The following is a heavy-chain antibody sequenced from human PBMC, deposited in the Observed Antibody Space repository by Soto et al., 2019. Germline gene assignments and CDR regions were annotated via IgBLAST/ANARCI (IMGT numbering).Heavy chain of an antibody. Sequence: GSVRLSGAAFQFKISSSSMNWVRESAGRGLGGGAYISVRVVKALSAASVKRRFAVSRDTAKNPLYLHMSGLRDEDSAVYYCARYYYDSSGYDGMAVWGQGTPVTVSS. CDR1: QFKISSSS. D-gene: IGHD3-22*01. V-gene: IGHV3-48*02. CDR3: ARYYYDSSGYDGMAV. CDR2: ISVRVVKA. J-gene: IGHJ6*02.